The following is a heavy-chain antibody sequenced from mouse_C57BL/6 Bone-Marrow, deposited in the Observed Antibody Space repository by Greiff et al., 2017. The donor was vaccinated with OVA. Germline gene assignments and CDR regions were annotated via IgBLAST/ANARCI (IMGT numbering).Heavy chain of an antibody. CDR1: GYTFTSYW. D-gene: IGHD1-1*01. CDR2: IDPKSGGT. CDR3: ARSGYYGSSSAWFAY. Sequence: VQLQQPGAELVKPGASVKLSCKASGYTFTSYWMHWVQQRPGRGLEWIGRIDPKSGGTKYNEKFKSKATLNVDKPSSTAYMQLSSLTSEDSAVYYCARSGYYGSSSAWFAYWGQGTLVTVSA. V-gene: IGHV1-72*01. J-gene: IGHJ3*01.